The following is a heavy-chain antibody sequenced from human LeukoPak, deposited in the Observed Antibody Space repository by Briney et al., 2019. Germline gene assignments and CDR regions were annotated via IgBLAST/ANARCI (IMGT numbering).Heavy chain of an antibody. Sequence: SETLSLTCTVSGGSIRNYYWSWIRQPPGKGLEWIGYIYYSGSTNYNPSLKSRVTISVDTSKNRFSLKLSSVTAADTAVYYCARVYYSSSYDYWYFDLWGRGTLITVSS. CDR2: IYYSGST. D-gene: IGHD6-13*01. J-gene: IGHJ2*01. CDR3: ARVYYSSSYDYWYFDL. V-gene: IGHV4-59*01. CDR1: GGSIRNYY.